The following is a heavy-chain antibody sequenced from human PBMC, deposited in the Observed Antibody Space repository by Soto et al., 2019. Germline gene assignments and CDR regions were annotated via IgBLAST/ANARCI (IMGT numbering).Heavy chain of an antibody. CDR1: GGSFSGYY. Sequence: PSETLSLTCAGYGGSFSGYYWSWIRQPPGKGLEWIGEINHSGGTNYNPSLKSRVTISVDTSKNQFSLKLSSVTAADTAVYYCARGRAAGSSSWYYYYYGMDVWGQGTTVTVS. CDR2: INHSGGT. CDR3: ARGRAAGSSSWYYYYYGMDV. J-gene: IGHJ6*02. D-gene: IGHD6-13*01. V-gene: IGHV4-34*01.